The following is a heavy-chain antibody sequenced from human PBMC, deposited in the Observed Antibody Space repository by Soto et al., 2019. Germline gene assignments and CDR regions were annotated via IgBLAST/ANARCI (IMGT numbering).Heavy chain of an antibody. V-gene: IGHV4-30-4*01. CDR2: IYKSATT. CDR1: GDSISTVDYF. J-gene: IGHJ5*01. Sequence: SETLSLTCSVSGDSISTVDYFWAWIRQPPGQTLEYIGYIYKSATTYYNPSFESRVAISLDTSKSQFSLTVTSVTAGDTAVYFCARGRYCLTGSCFPNWFDSWGRGTLVTVSS. CDR3: ARGRYCLTGSCFPNWFDS. D-gene: IGHD2-15*01.